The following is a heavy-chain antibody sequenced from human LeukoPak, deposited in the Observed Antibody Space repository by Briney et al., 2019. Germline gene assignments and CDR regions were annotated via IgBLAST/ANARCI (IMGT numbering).Heavy chain of an antibody. CDR3: ARVLGSSAWYKWFDP. Sequence: GGSLRLSCASSGFTFSDYYMSWIRQAPGKGLEWVSHISGSSTYTNYADSVKGRFTISRDNANNSLYLQMNSLRAEDTAVYYCARVLGSSAWYKWFDPWGQGTLVTVSS. CDR1: GFTFSDYY. CDR2: ISGSSTYT. D-gene: IGHD6-19*01. V-gene: IGHV3-11*06. J-gene: IGHJ5*02.